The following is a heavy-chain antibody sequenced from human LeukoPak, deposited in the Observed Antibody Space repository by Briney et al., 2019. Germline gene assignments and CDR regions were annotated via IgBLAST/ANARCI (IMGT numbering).Heavy chain of an antibody. CDR3: AKKSHSSGNFNYFDY. V-gene: IGHV3-23*01. Sequence: PGGSLRLSCTASGFTFSSYTMSWVRQAPGKGLKWVSTITTGGPNTYYADSVKGRFTVSRDNSKNTLYLQMNSLRAEDTAIYYCAKKSHSSGNFNYFDYWGQGTLVTVSS. CDR1: GFTFSSYT. J-gene: IGHJ4*02. CDR2: ITTGGPNT. D-gene: IGHD6-19*01.